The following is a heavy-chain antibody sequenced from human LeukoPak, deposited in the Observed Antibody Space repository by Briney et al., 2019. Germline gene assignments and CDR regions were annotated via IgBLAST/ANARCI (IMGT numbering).Heavy chain of an antibody. J-gene: IGHJ6*02. V-gene: IGHV3-23*01. CDR1: GFTFSSYA. D-gene: IGHD2-2*01. CDR3: AKFSSSTSLDYFHMDV. CDR2: ISGSGGSS. Sequence: SGGSLRLSCAASGFTFSSYAMSWVRQAPGKGLEWVSAISGSGGSSYYADSVKGRFTISKDTSKTTVYLQINSLGVDDTAVYYCAKFSSSTSLDYFHMDVWGQGTTVTVSS.